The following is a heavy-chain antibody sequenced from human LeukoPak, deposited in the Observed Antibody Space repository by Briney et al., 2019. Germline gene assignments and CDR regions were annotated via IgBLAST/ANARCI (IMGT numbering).Heavy chain of an antibody. J-gene: IGHJ4*02. D-gene: IGHD2-2*01. V-gene: IGHV4-59*11. CDR3: ARFSTRFDSGCSEASCYVHY. CDR1: GVSISGHY. CDR2: IFSTGAT. Sequence: SETLSITCTVSGVSISGHYWTWIRLPPGKGLELIGHIFSTGATHYNPSPRSRVTMSIDTSKNQFSLKLSSVNVADTAVYYCARFSTRFDSGCSEASCYVHYWGQGTQVTVSS.